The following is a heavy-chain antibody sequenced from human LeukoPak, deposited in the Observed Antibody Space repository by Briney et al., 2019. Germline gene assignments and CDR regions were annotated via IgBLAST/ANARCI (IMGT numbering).Heavy chain of an antibody. CDR3: AKDRSEDTAFDY. D-gene: IGHD5-18*01. Sequence: GGSLRLSCAASGFTFSSYAMSWVRQAPGKGLEWVSAISGSGGSTYYADSVKGRFTISRDNSKNTLYLQMNSLRTEDTAVYYCAKDRSEDTAFDYWGQGTLVTVSS. CDR1: GFTFSSYA. V-gene: IGHV3-23*01. CDR2: ISGSGGST. J-gene: IGHJ4*02.